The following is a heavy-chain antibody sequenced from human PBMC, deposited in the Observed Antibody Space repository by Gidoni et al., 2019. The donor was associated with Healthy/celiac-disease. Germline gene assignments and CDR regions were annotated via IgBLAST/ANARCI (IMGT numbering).Heavy chain of an antibody. Sequence: EVQLVESGGGLVQPGRSLRLSCAASGFTFDDYAMHWVRQAPGKGLEWVSGISWNSGSIGYADSVKGRFTISRDNAKNSLYLQMNSLRAEDTALYYCAKGVDTAMLVYYFDYWGQGTLVTVSS. D-gene: IGHD5-18*01. CDR2: ISWNSGSI. CDR1: GFTFDDYA. CDR3: AKGVDTAMLVYYFDY. V-gene: IGHV3-9*01. J-gene: IGHJ4*02.